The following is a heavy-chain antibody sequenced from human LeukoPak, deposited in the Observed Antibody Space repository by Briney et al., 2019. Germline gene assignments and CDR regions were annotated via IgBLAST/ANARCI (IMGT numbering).Heavy chain of an antibody. V-gene: IGHV3-48*01. CDR1: GFTFSSYS. D-gene: IGHD1-26*01. CDR2: ISSSSTI. CDR3: ARGATYAYYQDY. Sequence: GGSLRLSCAASGFTFSSYSMNWVRQAPGKGLEWVSYISSSSTIYYADSVKGRFTISRDNAKNSLYLQMNSLRAEDTAVYYCARGATYAYYQDYWGQGTLVTVSS. J-gene: IGHJ4*02.